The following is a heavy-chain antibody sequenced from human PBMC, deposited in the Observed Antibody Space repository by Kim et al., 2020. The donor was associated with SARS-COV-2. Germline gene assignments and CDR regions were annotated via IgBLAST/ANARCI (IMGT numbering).Heavy chain of an antibody. CDR3: TRRGVAAGRDYYAMDV. Sequence: GESLKISCKGSGYSFRSFWIGWVRQMPGKGLQWMGIIYPGDSDTKYSPSFQGQVTISADKSINTAYLQWSTLQASDTAVYYCTRRGVAAGRDYYAMDVWGQGTTVTVSS. D-gene: IGHD6-13*01. J-gene: IGHJ6*02. V-gene: IGHV5-51*01. CDR1: GYSFRSFW. CDR2: IYPGDSDT.